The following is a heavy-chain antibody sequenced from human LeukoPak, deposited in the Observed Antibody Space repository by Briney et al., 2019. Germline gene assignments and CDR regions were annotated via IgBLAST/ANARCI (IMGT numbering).Heavy chain of an antibody. J-gene: IGHJ4*02. Sequence: SGGSLRLSCAASGFTFSTYEMNWVRQAPGKGLEWVSYISSSGSTIHSADSVKGRFTISRDNAKNSLFLQMNGLRAEDTAVYYCARDRYYGSGSLDYWGQGTLVTVTS. CDR3: ARDRYYGSGSLDY. CDR2: ISSSGSTI. CDR1: GFTFSTYE. V-gene: IGHV3-48*03. D-gene: IGHD3-10*01.